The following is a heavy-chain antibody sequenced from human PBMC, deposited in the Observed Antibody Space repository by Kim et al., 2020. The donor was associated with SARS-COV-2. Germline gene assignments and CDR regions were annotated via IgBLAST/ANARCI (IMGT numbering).Heavy chain of an antibody. Sequence: ASVEVSCKASGYTFTSYAMHWVRQAPGQRLEWMGWINAGNGNTKYSQKFQGRVTITRDTSASTAYMELSSLRSEDTAVYYCARVLGIAVIDYWGQGTLVTVSS. CDR1: GYTFTSYA. CDR3: ARVLGIAVIDY. D-gene: IGHD6-19*01. V-gene: IGHV1-3*01. J-gene: IGHJ4*02. CDR2: INAGNGNT.